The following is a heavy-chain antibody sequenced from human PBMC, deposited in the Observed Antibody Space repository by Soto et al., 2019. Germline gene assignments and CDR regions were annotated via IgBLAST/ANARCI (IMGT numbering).Heavy chain of an antibody. D-gene: IGHD6-13*01. CDR2: VSGGGAT. J-gene: IGHJ5*01. V-gene: IGHV3-23*01. CDR1: GFTFSSYA. CDR3: ARNSDHFDS. Sequence: GGSLRLSCAASGFTFSSYAMSWVRQAPGKGLEWVSVVSGGGATYYADSVKGRFTISRDNAENLVYLQMDSLRAEDTALYYCARNSDHFDSWGQGTLVTVSS.